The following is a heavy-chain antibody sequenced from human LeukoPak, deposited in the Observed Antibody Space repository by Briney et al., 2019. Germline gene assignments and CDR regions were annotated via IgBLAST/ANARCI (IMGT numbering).Heavy chain of an antibody. J-gene: IGHJ6*02. CDR2: IYHSGST. D-gene: IGHD3-10*01. CDR1: GYSISSGYY. V-gene: IGHV4-38-2*02. CDR3: ARNVLLWFGELNGMDV. Sequence: SETLSLTCTVSGYSISSGYYWGWIRQPPGEGLEWIGSIYHSGSTYYNPSLKSRVTISVDTSENQFSLKLSSVTAADTAVYYCARNVLLWFGELNGMDVWGQGTTVTVSS.